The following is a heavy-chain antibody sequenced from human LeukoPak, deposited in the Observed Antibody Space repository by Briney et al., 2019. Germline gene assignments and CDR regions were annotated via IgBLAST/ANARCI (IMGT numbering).Heavy chain of an antibody. D-gene: IGHD3-10*01. Sequence: SETLSLPRTTPGGSLTSYYWSSIRQPPPKGLDSIPYLFYTGSTAYTPSLERRVTISAATSKNHFSLKLRSVTAADTAVYYCATVAVIRGVTYFDYWRQATLATVSS. CDR3: ATVAVIRGVTYFDY. CDR2: LFYTGST. J-gene: IGHJ4*02. V-gene: IGHV4-59*01. CDR1: GGSLTSYY.